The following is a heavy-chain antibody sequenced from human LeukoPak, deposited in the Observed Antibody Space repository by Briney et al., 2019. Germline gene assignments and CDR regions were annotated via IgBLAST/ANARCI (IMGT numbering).Heavy chain of an antibody. D-gene: IGHD6-19*01. J-gene: IGHJ4*02. CDR3: ARDLNQWLALGGY. Sequence: GASVKVSCKASGYTFTSYGISWVRQAPGQGLEWMGWISAYNSNTNYAQKLQGRVTMTTDTSASTAYMELRSLRSDDTAAYYCARDLNQWLALGGYWDQGTLVTVSS. CDR1: GYTFTSYG. CDR2: ISAYNSNT. V-gene: IGHV1-18*01.